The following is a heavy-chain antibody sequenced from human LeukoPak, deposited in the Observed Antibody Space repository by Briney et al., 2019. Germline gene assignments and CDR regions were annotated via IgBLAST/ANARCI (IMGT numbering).Heavy chain of an antibody. D-gene: IGHD3-22*01. CDR1: GGFFSGYY. V-gene: IGHV4-34*01. CDR3: ARRLGGYYALYYYYYMDV. CDR2: INHSGST. J-gene: IGHJ6*03. Sequence: PSETLSLTCAVYGGFFSGYYWSWIRQPPGKGLEWIGEINHSGSTNYNPSLKSRVTISVDTSKNQFSLKLSSVTAADTAVYYCARRLGGYYALYYYYYMDVWGKGTTVTVSS.